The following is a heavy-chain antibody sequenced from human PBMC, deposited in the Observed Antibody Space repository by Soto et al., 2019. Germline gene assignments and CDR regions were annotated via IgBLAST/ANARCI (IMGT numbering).Heavy chain of an antibody. CDR2: IKQDGSEK. CDR1: GFTFSSYW. CDR3: ARDTSPYGDYVPFDY. J-gene: IGHJ4*02. V-gene: IGHV3-7*01. Sequence: PGGSLRLSCAASGFTFSSYWMSWVRQAPGKGLEWVANIKQDGSEKYYVDSVKGRFTISRDNAKNSLYLQMNSLRAEDTAVYYCARDTSPYGDYVPFDYSGQGTLVTVSS. D-gene: IGHD4-17*01.